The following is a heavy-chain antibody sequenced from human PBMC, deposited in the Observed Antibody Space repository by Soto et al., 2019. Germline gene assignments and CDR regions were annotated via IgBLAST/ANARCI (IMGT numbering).Heavy chain of an antibody. CDR1: GFTVSSDY. D-gene: IGHD6-13*01. CDR2: IYSGGST. V-gene: IGHV3-53*01. CDR3: ARESGYRSSSYYYGMDA. J-gene: IGHJ6*02. Sequence: PGGSLRLSCAASGFTVSSDYMSWVRQAPGKGLEWVSVIYSGGSTYYADSVKGRFTISRDNSKNTLYLQMNSLRAEDTAVYYCARESGYRSSSYYYGMDAWGQGTTVTVYS.